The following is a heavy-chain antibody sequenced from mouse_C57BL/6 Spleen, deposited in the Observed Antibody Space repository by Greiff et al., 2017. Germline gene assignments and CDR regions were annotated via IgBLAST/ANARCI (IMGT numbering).Heavy chain of an antibody. V-gene: IGHV1-26*01. CDR1: GYTFTDYY. J-gene: IGHJ2*01. Sequence: VQLQQSGPELVKPGASVKISCKASGYTFTDYYMNWVKQSHGKSLEWIGDINPNNGGTSYNQKFKGKATLTVDKSSSTAYMELRSLTSEDSAVYYCARNGGLRRREYYFDYWGQGTTLTVSS. CDR3: ARNGGLRRREYYFDY. D-gene: IGHD2-4*01. CDR2: INPNNGGT.